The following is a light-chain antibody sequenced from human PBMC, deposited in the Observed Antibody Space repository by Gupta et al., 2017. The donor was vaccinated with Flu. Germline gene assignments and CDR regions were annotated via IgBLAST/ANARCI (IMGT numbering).Light chain of an antibody. CDR3: ATWDSNLSAGV. Sequence: QSVLTQPPAVSAAPGQKVTISCSGSGSNIGIDYVSWYQQLPGTAPKLLIYDNNKRPSGIPDRFSGSKSGTSATLGITGLQTGDEADYYCATWDSNLSAGVFGGGTKLTVL. CDR1: GSNIGIDY. V-gene: IGLV1-51*01. J-gene: IGLJ3*02. CDR2: DNN.